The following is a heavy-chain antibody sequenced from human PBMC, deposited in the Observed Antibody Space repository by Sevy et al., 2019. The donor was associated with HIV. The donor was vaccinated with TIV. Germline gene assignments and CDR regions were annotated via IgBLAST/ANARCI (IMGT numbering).Heavy chain of an antibody. D-gene: IGHD6-19*01. Sequence: GGSLRLSCAASGFTFSSYWMHWVRQAPGKGLVCVSRINSDGSSTSYADSVKGRFTISRDNAKNTLYLQMNSLRAEDTAVYCCASGWLVRGNAFDIWGLGTMVTVSS. J-gene: IGHJ3*02. CDR1: GFTFSSYW. CDR2: INSDGSST. V-gene: IGHV3-74*01. CDR3: ASGWLVRGNAFDI.